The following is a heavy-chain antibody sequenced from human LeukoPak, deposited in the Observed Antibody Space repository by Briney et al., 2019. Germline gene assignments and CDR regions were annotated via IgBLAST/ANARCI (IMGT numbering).Heavy chain of an antibody. J-gene: IGHJ4*02. CDR1: GFTFSSYS. V-gene: IGHV3-48*02. Sequence: GSLRLSCAASGFTFSSYSMNWVRQAPGKGLEWISYIYISSSYNTISYADSVKGRFTISRDNAQNSLYLQMNSLRDEDTAVYYCARDRALSFDYWGQGTLATVSS. CDR3: ARDRALSFDY. CDR2: IYISSSYNTI. D-gene: IGHD2/OR15-2a*01.